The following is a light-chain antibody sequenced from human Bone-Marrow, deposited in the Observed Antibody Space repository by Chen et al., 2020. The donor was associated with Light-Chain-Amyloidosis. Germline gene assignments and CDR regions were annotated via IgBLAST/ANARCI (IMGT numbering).Light chain of an antibody. CDR3: QQFFSTLT. V-gene: IGKV4-1*01. CDR2: WAS. J-gene: IGKJ2*01. Sequence: DIVMTKFPDSLAVSLGERATINCKSSQSVLDSSNNKNYLAWYQQKPGQPPKVLISWASTRESGVPDRFSGSGSWTDFTLTISNVQAEDVAVYYCQQFFSTLTFGQGTKVEIK. CDR1: QSVLDSSNNKNY.